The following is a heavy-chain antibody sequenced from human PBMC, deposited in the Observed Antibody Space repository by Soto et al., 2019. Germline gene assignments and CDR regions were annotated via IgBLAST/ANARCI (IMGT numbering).Heavy chain of an antibody. CDR1: GYTFTNAFSNYY. CDR2: INPIGGGT. V-gene: IGHV1-46*01. Sequence: GASVKVSCKASGYTFTNAFSNYYMHWVRQAPGKGLEWMGIINPIGGGTSYAQKFQDRVTMTSDTSTSTVYMELSSLRSEDTAVYYCARAYYYDSSGYYDYWGQGTLVTVSS. CDR3: ARAYYYDSSGYYDY. J-gene: IGHJ4*02. D-gene: IGHD3-22*01.